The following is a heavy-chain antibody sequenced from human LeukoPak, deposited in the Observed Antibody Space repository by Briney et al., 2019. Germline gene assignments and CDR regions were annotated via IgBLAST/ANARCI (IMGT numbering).Heavy chain of an antibody. CDR1: GDSVSSSSAA. V-gene: IGHV6-1*01. D-gene: IGHD4-23*01. J-gene: IGHJ4*02. CDR2: TYYRSKWYN. CDR3: AREDYGGKSGTYFDY. Sequence: SQTLSLTCAISGDSVSSSSAAWNWIRQSPSRGLEWLGRTYYRSKWYNDYAVSVRSRITVNPDTSKNQFSLQLNSVTPEDTAVYYCAREDYGGKSGTYFDYWGQGTLVTVSS.